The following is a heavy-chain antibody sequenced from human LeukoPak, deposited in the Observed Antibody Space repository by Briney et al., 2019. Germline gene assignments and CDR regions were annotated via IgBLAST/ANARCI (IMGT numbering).Heavy chain of an antibody. Sequence: SETLSLTCAVYGGSFSGYYWSWIRQSPGKGLEWIGEINHSGSTNYNPSLKSRVTISVDTSKNQFSLKLSSVTAADTAVYYCARGVRRIQLWPTGAYYFDYWGQGTLVTVSS. CDR3: ARGVRRIQLWPTGAYYFDY. V-gene: IGHV4-34*01. CDR2: INHSGST. J-gene: IGHJ4*02. CDR1: GGSFSGYY. D-gene: IGHD5-18*01.